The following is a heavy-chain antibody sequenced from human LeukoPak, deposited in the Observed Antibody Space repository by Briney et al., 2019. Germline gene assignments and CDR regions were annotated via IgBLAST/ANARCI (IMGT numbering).Heavy chain of an antibody. V-gene: IGHV4-30-4*08. CDR2: IYYSGST. CDR1: GGSISSGDYY. CDR3: ARDMAAAYNWFDP. D-gene: IGHD6-13*01. Sequence: PSQTLSLTCTVSGGSISSGDYYWRWLRQPPGTGLEWIGYIYYSGSTYYNPSLKSRVTISVDTSKNQFSLKLSSVTAADTAVYYCARDMAAAYNWFDPWGQGTLVTVSS. J-gene: IGHJ5*02.